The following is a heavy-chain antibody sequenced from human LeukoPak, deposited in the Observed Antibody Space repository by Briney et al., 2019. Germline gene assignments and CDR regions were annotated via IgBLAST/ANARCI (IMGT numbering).Heavy chain of an antibody. CDR3: ARDEDDYGDPPGDY. CDR2: ISSSSSTI. CDR1: GFTFGDYA. J-gene: IGHJ4*02. D-gene: IGHD4-17*01. V-gene: IGHV3-48*01. Sequence: PGGSLRLSCTASGFTFGDYAMSWFRQAPGKGLEWVSYISSSSSTIYYADSVKGRFTISRDNSKNTLYLQMNSLRAEDTAVYYCARDEDDYGDPPGDYWGQGTLVTVSS.